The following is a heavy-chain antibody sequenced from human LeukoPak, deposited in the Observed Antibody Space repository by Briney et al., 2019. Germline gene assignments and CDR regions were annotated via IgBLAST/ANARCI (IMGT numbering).Heavy chain of an antibody. CDR3: ARVARYFDWLPDGY. Sequence: ASVKVSCKASGGTFSSYAISWVRQAPGQGLEWMGGIIPIFGTANYAQKFQGRVTITADESTSTAYMELSSLRSEDTAVYYCARVARYFDWLPDGYWGQGTLVTVSS. CDR2: IIPIFGTA. CDR1: GGTFSSYA. D-gene: IGHD3-9*01. J-gene: IGHJ4*02. V-gene: IGHV1-69*01.